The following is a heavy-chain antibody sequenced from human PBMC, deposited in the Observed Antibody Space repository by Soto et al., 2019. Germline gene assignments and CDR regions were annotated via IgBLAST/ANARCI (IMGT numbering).Heavy chain of an antibody. D-gene: IGHD6-13*01. Sequence: KSSETLSVTCADYVGSFSVYYWNLLRQPPGKGLEWTGEINHSGSTNYNPSLKSRVTISVDTSKNQFSLKLSSVTAADAAVYYCARAQGYSSSWYNYWGQGTLVTVSS. J-gene: IGHJ4*02. V-gene: IGHV4-34*01. CDR3: ARAQGYSSSWYNY. CDR2: INHSGST. CDR1: VGSFSVYY.